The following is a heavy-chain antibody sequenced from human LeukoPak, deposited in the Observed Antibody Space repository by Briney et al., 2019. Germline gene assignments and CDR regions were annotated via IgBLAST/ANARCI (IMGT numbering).Heavy chain of an antibody. CDR3: ARLKQLLAYYYYYMDV. J-gene: IGHJ6*03. D-gene: IGHD6-6*01. CDR1: GGSISSSSYY. Sequence: PSETLSLTCTVSGGSISSSSYYWGWIRQPPGKGLEWIGSIYYSGSTNYNPSLKSRVTISVDTSKNQFSLKLSSVTAADTAVYYCARLKQLLAYYYYYMDVWGKGTTVTVSS. V-gene: IGHV4-39*07. CDR2: IYYSGST.